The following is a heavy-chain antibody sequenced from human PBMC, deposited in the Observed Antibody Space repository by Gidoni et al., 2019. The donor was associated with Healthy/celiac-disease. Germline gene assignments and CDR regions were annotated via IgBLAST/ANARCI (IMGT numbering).Heavy chain of an antibody. CDR1: EGTFSSYA. Sequence: QVQLVQSGAAVKKPGSSVKVSCKASEGTFSSYAISWVRQAPGHGLEWMGRIIPILGIANYAQKFQGRVTITADKSTSTAYMELSSLRSEDTAVYYCARGPASGDSSGYYARYFDYWGQGTLVTVSS. CDR3: ARGPASGDSSGYYARYFDY. J-gene: IGHJ4*02. D-gene: IGHD3-22*01. V-gene: IGHV1-69*04. CDR2: IIPILGIA.